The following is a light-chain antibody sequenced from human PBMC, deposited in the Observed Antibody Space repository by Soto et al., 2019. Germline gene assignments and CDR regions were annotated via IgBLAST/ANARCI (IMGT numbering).Light chain of an antibody. CDR2: GIS. J-gene: IGKJ2*01. Sequence: ENVLTQSPGTLSLSPGERATLSRRASQSVTNSFFAWYQQKPGQSPRLLISGISSRATGIPDRFSGSGSGTDFTLTISRLEPEDFVVYYCQQYSSLPHTFGQGTKLEVK. CDR1: QSVTNSF. CDR3: QQYSSLPHT. V-gene: IGKV3-20*01.